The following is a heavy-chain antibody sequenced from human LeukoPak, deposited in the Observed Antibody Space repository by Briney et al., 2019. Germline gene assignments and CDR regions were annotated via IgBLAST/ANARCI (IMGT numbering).Heavy chain of an antibody. CDR2: ISSSGGNT. V-gene: IGHV3-23*01. CDR1: GFTFSSYA. J-gene: IGHJ3*02. D-gene: IGHD2-15*01. CDR3: AKDLRGISSRGSFDI. Sequence: GGSLRLSCAASGFTFSSYAMSWVRQAPGKGLEWVSDISSSGGNTYYADSVKGRFTISRDNSGNTLYLQMNSLRAEDTAIYYCAKDLRGISSRGSFDIWGQGTMVTVSS.